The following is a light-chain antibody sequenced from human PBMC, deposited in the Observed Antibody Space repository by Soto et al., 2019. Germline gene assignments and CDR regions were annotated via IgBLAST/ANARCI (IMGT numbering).Light chain of an antibody. CDR2: GAS. Sequence: EIVLTQSPGTLSLSPGERAILSCRASQIVSSSYLAWYQQKPGQAPRLLIYGASSRATGIPDKFSGSGSGTDFTLTISRLEPEDFAVYYCQQYDISPLTFGGGTKVEIK. CDR1: QIVSSSY. CDR3: QQYDISPLT. V-gene: IGKV3-20*01. J-gene: IGKJ4*01.